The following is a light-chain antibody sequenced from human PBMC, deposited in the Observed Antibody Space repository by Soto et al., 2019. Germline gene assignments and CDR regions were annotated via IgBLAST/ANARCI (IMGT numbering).Light chain of an antibody. J-gene: IGKJ5*01. CDR1: RPVVRQY. V-gene: IGKV3-20*01. CDR3: QQYGYSPIT. CDR2: AAS. Sequence: EIVLTQSPDALSLSPGERVSLSCRASRPVVRQYIAWCQQRPGQAPRLLIYAASSRATGSPDRFSGGGSGTDFTLTISRLEPEDFAVYYCQQYGYSPITFGQGTRLEIK.